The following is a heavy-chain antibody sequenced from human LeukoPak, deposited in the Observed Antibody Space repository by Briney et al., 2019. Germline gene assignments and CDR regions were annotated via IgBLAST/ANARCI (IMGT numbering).Heavy chain of an antibody. CDR1: GYSISSDYY. J-gene: IGHJ4*02. CDR3: ARSLWFGEFEAFDY. CDR2: IYYSGST. D-gene: IGHD3-10*01. V-gene: IGHV4-61*01. Sequence: SETLSLTCTVSGYSISSDYYWSWIRQPPGKGLEWIGYIYYSGSTNYNPSLKSRVTISVDTSKNQFSLKLSSVTAADTAVYYCARSLWFGEFEAFDYWGQGTLVTVSS.